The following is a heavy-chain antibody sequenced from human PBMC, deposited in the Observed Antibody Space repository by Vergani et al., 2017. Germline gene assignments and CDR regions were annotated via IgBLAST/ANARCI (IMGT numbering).Heavy chain of an antibody. CDR1: GGSFSGYY. CDR3: ASIAKVLRYFDWLANYFDY. CDR2: INHSGST. Sequence: QVQLQQWGAGLLKPSETLSLTCAVYGGSFSGYYWSWIRQPPGKGLEWIGEINHSGSTNYNPSLKSRVTISVDTSKNQFSLKLSSVTAADTAVYYCASIAKVLRYFDWLANYFDYWGQGTLVTVSS. V-gene: IGHV4-34*01. J-gene: IGHJ4*02. D-gene: IGHD3-9*01.